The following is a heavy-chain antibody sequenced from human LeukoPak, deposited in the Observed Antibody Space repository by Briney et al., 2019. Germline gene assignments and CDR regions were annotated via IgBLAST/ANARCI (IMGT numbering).Heavy chain of an antibody. CDR2: IYHGGST. CDR1: DYSISSGYY. D-gene: IGHD3-22*01. V-gene: IGHV4-38-2*02. CDR3: AREDTSGYVIDY. J-gene: IGHJ4*02. Sequence: SETLSLTCTVSDYSISSGYYWGWIRQPPGKGLEWIGTIYHGGSTYYNPSLKSRVTISVDTSKNQFSLKLSSVTAADTAVYYCAREDTSGYVIDYWGQGTLVTVSS.